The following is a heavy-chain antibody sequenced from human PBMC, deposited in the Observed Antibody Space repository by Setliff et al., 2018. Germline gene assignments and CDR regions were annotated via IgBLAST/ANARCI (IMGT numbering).Heavy chain of an antibody. CDR1: GGSISSSSYY. CDR2: IHYSGST. J-gene: IGHJ4*02. Sequence: PSETLSLTCTVSGGSISSSSYYWGWIRQPPGKGLEWIGSIHYSGSTYYNPSLKSRVTISVDTPKNQFPLKLSSVTASDTAVYYCARQLCSSGYCYATTFDYWGQGTLVTVSS. CDR3: ARQLCSSGYCYATTFDY. V-gene: IGHV4-39*06. D-gene: IGHD3-22*01.